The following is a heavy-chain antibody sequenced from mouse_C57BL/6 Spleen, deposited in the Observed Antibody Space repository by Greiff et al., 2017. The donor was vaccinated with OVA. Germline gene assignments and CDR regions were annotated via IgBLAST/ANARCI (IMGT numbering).Heavy chain of an antibody. D-gene: IGHD2-4*01. V-gene: IGHV1-18*01. CDR1: GYTFTDYN. CDR2: INPNNGGT. Sequence: RVESGASVKIPCKASGYTFTDYNMDWVKQSHGKSLEWIGDINPNNGGTIYNQKFKGKATLTVDKSSSTAYMELRSLTSEDTAVYYCARRGDYDEGGAMDYWGQGTSVTVSS. J-gene: IGHJ4*01. CDR3: ARRGDYDEGGAMDY.